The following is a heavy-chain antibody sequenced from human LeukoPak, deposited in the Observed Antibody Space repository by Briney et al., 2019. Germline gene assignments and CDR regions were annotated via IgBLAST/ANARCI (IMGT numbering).Heavy chain of an antibody. CDR2: IYYSGST. CDR1: GGSISSYY. J-gene: IGHJ4*02. D-gene: IGHD3-22*01. V-gene: IGHV4-59*08. CDR3: ARGGSGYPFDY. Sequence: SETLSLTCTVSGGSISSYYWSWIRQPPGKGLEWIGYIYYSGSTNYNPPLKSRATISVDTTKNQFSLKLSSVTAADTAVYYCARGGSGYPFDYWGQGTLVTVSS.